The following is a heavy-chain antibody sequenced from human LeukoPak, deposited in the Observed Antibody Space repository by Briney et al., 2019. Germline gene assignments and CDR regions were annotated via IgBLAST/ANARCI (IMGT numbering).Heavy chain of an antibody. CDR1: GFTFGSYS. CDR3: AKSRWTYYDCGES. J-gene: IGHJ5*02. Sequence: GGSLRLSCAASGFTFGSYSMNWVRQAPGKGLEWVSSISSSSSYIYYADSVKGRFAISRDNAKNSLYLQMNSLRAEDTAVYYCAKSRWTYYDCGESWGQGTLVTVSS. V-gene: IGHV3-21*04. CDR2: ISSSSSYI. D-gene: IGHD3-22*01.